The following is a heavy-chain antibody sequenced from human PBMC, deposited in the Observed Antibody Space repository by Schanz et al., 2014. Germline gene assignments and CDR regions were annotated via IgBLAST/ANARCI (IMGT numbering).Heavy chain of an antibody. CDR1: GFGFSSYS. CDR2: ISGSSRTI. D-gene: IGHD1-26*01. V-gene: IGHV3-48*01. Sequence: EVQLVESGGGLIQPGGSLRLSCAASGFGFSSYSMNWVRQAPGKGLEWVSYISGSSRTIYYADSMKGRFTVSRDNAENALYLQMNSLRVEDTGLYFCARGGSGSHYHLDYWGQGTLVTVSS. J-gene: IGHJ4*02. CDR3: ARGGSGSHYHLDY.